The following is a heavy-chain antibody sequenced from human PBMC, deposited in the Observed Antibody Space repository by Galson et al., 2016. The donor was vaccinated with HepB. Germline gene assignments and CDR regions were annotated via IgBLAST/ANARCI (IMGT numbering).Heavy chain of an antibody. V-gene: IGHV4-61*01. CDR1: GGSVSSGPFS. D-gene: IGHD5-18*01. CDR2: IDDSGTT. CDR3: AMDTHTWVRFDH. Sequence: SETLSLICTVSGGSVSSGPFSWSWVRQPPGKGLEWIGYIDDSGTTNYNPSLKSRVTISVGMSKNQFSLRLSSVTPADTAVYYCAMDTHTWVRFDHWGPGSLVTVSS. J-gene: IGHJ4*02.